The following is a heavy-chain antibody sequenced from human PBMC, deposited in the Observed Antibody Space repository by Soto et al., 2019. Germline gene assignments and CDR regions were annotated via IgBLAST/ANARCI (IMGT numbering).Heavy chain of an antibody. D-gene: IGHD1-26*01. CDR3: ARDDGRSGSYYYGMDV. V-gene: IGHV1-3*05. CDR1: GYTFTSYA. Sequence: QVQLVQSGAEEKKPGASVKVSCKASGYTFTSYAMHWVRQAPGQRLEWMGWINAGNGNTKYSQKFQGRVTITRDTSASTAYMELSSLRSEDTAVYYCARDDGRSGSYYYGMDVWGQGTTVTVSS. CDR2: INAGNGNT. J-gene: IGHJ6*02.